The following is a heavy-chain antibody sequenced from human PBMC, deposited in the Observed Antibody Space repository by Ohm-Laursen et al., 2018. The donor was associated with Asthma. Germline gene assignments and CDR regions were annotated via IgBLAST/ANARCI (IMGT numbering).Heavy chain of an antibody. CDR3: VRDGGIAARHYFGMDV. D-gene: IGHD6-6*01. CDR2: IYSDGST. Sequence: SLRLSCAASGFTFRSYAMHWVRQAPGKGLEWVSIIYSDGSTYYADSVKGRFTISRDSSKNTLYLQMNSLRAEDTAVYYCVRDGGIAARHYFGMDVWGQGTTVTVSS. CDR1: GFTFRSYA. J-gene: IGHJ6*02. V-gene: IGHV3-53*01.